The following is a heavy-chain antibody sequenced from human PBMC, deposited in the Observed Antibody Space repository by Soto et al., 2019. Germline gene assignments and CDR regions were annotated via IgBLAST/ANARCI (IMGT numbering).Heavy chain of an antibody. Sequence: QVQLVQSGAEVKKPGASVKVSCKASGYTFTSYGISWVRQAPVQGLEGMGWISAYNGNTNYAQKLQGRVTMTTDTSTSTAYMELRSLRSDDTAVYYCAREGRYCSSTSCYDYYYYGMDVWGQGTTVTVSS. CDR1: GYTFTSYG. CDR2: ISAYNGNT. V-gene: IGHV1-18*01. CDR3: AREGRYCSSTSCYDYYYYGMDV. J-gene: IGHJ6*02. D-gene: IGHD2-2*01.